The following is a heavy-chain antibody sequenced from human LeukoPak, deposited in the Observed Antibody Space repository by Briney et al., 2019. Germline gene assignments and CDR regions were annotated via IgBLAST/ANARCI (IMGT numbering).Heavy chain of an antibody. CDR1: GGSISSGSYY. CDR3: ARERGSARWLQLREFDY. D-gene: IGHD5-24*01. V-gene: IGHV4-61*02. Sequence: SETLSLTCTVSGGSISSGSYYWSWIRQPAGKGLEWIGRIYTSGSTNYNPSLKSRVTISVDTSKNQFSLKLSSVTAADTAVYYCARERGSARWLQLREFDYWGQGTLVTVSS. CDR2: IYTSGST. J-gene: IGHJ4*02.